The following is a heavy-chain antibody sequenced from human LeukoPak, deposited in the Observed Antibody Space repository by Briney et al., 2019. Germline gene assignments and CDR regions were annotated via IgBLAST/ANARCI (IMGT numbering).Heavy chain of an antibody. Sequence: GGSLRLSCAAAGFTFSSYWMHWVRQAPGKGLVWVSRINSDGRSTSYADSVKGRFTISRDSAKNTLYLQMNSLRAEDTAVYYCARVTIFGVVATFDYWGQGTLVTVSS. CDR3: ARVTIFGVVATFDY. D-gene: IGHD3-3*01. J-gene: IGHJ4*02. CDR2: INSDGRST. V-gene: IGHV3-74*01. CDR1: GFTFSSYW.